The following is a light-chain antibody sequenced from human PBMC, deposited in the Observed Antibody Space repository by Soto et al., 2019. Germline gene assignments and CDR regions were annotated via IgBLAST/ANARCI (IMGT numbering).Light chain of an antibody. V-gene: IGLV2-11*01. J-gene: IGLJ1*01. CDR3: CSYAGSYTLTV. CDR2: DVS. CDR1: SSYVGGYNY. Sequence: HSVVTPPGSVSGSPGQSFTISSTGTSSYVGGYNYVSWYQQHPGKAPKLMIYDVSKRPSGVPDRFSGSKSGNTASLTISGLQAEDEADYYCCSYAGSYTLTVFGTGTKVTVL.